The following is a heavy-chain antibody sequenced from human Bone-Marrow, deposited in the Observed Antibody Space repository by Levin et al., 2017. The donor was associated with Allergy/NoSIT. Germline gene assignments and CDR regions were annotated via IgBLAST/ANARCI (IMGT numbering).Heavy chain of an antibody. D-gene: IGHD2-8*01. Sequence: GESLKISCAAYGFTFSTYEMNWVRQAPGMGLEWISYVSADSSKIYYAESVKGRFAISRDNAKNALFLQMNSLKVEDTAIYYCARDEWHYYSLDVWGPGTTVTVSS. CDR3: ARDEWHYYSLDV. CDR2: VSADSSKI. V-gene: IGHV3-48*03. CDR1: GFTFSTYE. J-gene: IGHJ6*01.